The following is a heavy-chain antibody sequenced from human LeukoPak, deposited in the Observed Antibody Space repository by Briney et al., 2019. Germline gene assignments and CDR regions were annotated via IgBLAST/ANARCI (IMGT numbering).Heavy chain of an antibody. CDR3: ARWDYYDSSGYTY. J-gene: IGHJ4*02. D-gene: IGHD3-22*01. Sequence: GASVKVSCKASGYTFTGYYMHWVRQAPGQGLEWMGWINPNSGGTNYAQKFQGRVTMTRDTSISTAYMELSRLRSDDTAVYYCARWDYYDSSGYTYWGQGTLVTVSS. CDR1: GYTFTGYY. CDR2: INPNSGGT. V-gene: IGHV1-2*02.